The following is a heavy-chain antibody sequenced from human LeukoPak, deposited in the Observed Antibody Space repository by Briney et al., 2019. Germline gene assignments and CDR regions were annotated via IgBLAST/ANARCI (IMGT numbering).Heavy chain of an antibody. Sequence: GASVKVSCKASGDTFNSYTISWVRQAPGQGLEWMGGIIPLFGTTTYAQKFQGRVTVITDASTSTVYMELGSLRSEDTAVYYCARWAGFCTSNNCHNPFDYWGQGTLVTVSS. CDR2: IIPLFGTT. V-gene: IGHV1-69*05. CDR3: ARWAGFCTSNNCHNPFDY. D-gene: IGHD1-1*01. CDR1: GDTFNSYT. J-gene: IGHJ4*02.